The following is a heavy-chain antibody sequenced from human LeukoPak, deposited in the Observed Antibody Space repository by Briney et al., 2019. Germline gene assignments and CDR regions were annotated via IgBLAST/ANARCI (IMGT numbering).Heavy chain of an antibody. Sequence: GGSLRLSCAASGFTVRSNCMSWVRQAPGKGLEWVSVIYSGGSTYYADSVKGRFTISRDNSKNTLYLQMNSLGAEDTAVYYCARDTIGEYYFDYWGQGTLVTVSS. CDR1: GFTVRSNC. CDR2: IYSGGST. CDR3: ARDTIGEYYFDY. V-gene: IGHV3-53*01. D-gene: IGHD5-24*01. J-gene: IGHJ4*02.